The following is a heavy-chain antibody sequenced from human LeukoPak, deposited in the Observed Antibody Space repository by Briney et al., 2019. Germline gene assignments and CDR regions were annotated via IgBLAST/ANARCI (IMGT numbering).Heavy chain of an antibody. CDR3: ARLVGYTHAHSDH. Sequence: GESLRISCEGSGYGFTSYWITWVRQMPGKGREWMGRIDPSDSYTNYSPSFQGHVTISADKSINTAYLQWSTLKASDTAVYYCARLVGYTHAHSDHWGQGTLVTVSS. CDR2: IDPSDSYT. CDR1: GYGFTSYW. J-gene: IGHJ4*02. V-gene: IGHV5-10-1*01. D-gene: IGHD5-18*01.